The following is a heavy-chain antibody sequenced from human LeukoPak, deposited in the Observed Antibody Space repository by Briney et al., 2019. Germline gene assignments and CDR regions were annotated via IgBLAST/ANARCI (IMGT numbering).Heavy chain of an antibody. V-gene: IGHV3-11*06. CDR1: GFPFTSGFTFSDYY. CDR2: ISSTSTYT. J-gene: IGHJ4*02. D-gene: IGHD2-8*02. Sequence: GGPLRLSCAASGFPFTSGFTFSDYYMSWIRQAPGKGLEWVSYISSTSTYTNYADSVKGRFTISRDNANNSVYLQMNSLRADDTAIYYCARGGTGAFDYWGQGTLVTVSS. CDR3: ARGGTGAFDY.